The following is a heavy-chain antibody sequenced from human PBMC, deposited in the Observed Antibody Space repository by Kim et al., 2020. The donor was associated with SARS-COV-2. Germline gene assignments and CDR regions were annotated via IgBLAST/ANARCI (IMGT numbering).Heavy chain of an antibody. V-gene: IGHV3-23*01. D-gene: IGHD2-21*01. CDR3: VGRLLHIVDGP. J-gene: IGHJ5*02. Sequence: YHTDSAKGRFTISRDNSKNTLYLEMDSLRVEDTAVYYCVGRLLHIVDGPWGQGTLVTVSS.